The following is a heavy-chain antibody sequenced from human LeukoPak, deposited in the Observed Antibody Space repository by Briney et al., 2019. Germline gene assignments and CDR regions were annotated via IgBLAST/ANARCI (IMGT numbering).Heavy chain of an antibody. CDR3: ARHLNNCGDDCYIFDY. V-gene: IGHV4-59*08. J-gene: IGHJ4*02. Sequence: SETLSLTCTVSGGSISSYYWSWIRQPPGKGLEWIGYIYYSGSTNYNPSLKSRVTISVDTSKNQFSLRVSSVTAADTAVYYCARHLNNCGDDCYIFDYWGRGTLVTVSS. D-gene: IGHD2-21*01. CDR1: GGSISSYY. CDR2: IYYSGST.